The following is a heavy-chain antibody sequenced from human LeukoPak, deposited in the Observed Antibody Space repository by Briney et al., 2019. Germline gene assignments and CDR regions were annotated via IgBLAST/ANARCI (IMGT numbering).Heavy chain of an antibody. CDR1: GGSISGYY. Sequence: PSETLSLTCTVSGGSISGYYWSWVRQPPGKGVEWIGYIYYSGSTNYNPSLKSRVTISVDMSKNQFSLNLSSVTAADTAVYYCARGVVDNSGWYFDYWGQGTLVTVSS. CDR3: ARGVVDNSGWYFDY. CDR2: IYYSGST. V-gene: IGHV4-59*01. D-gene: IGHD6-19*01. J-gene: IGHJ4*02.